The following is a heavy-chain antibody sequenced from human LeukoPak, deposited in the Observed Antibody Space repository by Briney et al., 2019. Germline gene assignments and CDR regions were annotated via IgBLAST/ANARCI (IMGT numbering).Heavy chain of an antibody. CDR1: GFTVSSNY. Sequence: PGGPLRLSCAASGFTVSSNYMSWVRQAPGKGLEWVSVIYSGGSTYYADSVKGRFTTSRDNSKNTLYLQMNSLRAEDTAVYYCAREIVAGHYFDYWGQGTLVTVSS. CDR3: AREIVAGHYFDY. V-gene: IGHV3-53*01. D-gene: IGHD6-19*01. J-gene: IGHJ4*02. CDR2: IYSGGST.